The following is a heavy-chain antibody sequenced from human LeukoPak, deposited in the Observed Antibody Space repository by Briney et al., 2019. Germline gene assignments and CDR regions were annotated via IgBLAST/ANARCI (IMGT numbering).Heavy chain of an antibody. CDR2: ISAYNGNT. D-gene: IGHD3-10*01. V-gene: IGHV1-18*01. Sequence: ASVKVSCKASGYTFTSYGISWVRQAPGQGLEWMGWISAYNGNTNYARKLQGRVTMTTDTSTSTAYMELRSLRSDDTAVYYCVGLFGELSGGNWFDPWGQGTLVTVSS. J-gene: IGHJ5*02. CDR1: GYTFTSYG. CDR3: VGLFGELSGGNWFDP.